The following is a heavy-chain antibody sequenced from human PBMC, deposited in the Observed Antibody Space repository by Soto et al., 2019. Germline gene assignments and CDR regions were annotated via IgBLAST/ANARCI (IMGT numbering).Heavy chain of an antibody. D-gene: IGHD6-13*01. Sequence: QVQLVESGGGVVQPGRSLRLSCAASGFTFSSYGMHWVRQAPGKGLEWVAVISYDGSNKYYADSVKGRFTISRGNSKNTLYLQMNSLRAEDTAVYYCANQAAAGTSGYYYYGMDVWGQGTTVTVSS. CDR2: ISYDGSNK. CDR3: ANQAAAGTSGYYYYGMDV. J-gene: IGHJ6*02. V-gene: IGHV3-30*18. CDR1: GFTFSSYG.